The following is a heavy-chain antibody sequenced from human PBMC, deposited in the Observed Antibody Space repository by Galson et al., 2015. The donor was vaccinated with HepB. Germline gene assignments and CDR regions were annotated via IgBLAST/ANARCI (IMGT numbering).Heavy chain of an antibody. CDR2: ISYDGSNK. V-gene: IGHV3-30*18. D-gene: IGHD2-21*02. Sequence: SLRLSCAASGFTFSSYGMHWVRQAPGKGLEWVAVISYDGSNKYYADSVKGRFTISRDNSENTLYLQMNSLRGEDTAVYYCAKDHVVVTAKDYYYDMDVWGQGTTVSVSS. CDR3: AKDHVVVTAKDYYYDMDV. CDR1: GFTFSSYG. J-gene: IGHJ6*02.